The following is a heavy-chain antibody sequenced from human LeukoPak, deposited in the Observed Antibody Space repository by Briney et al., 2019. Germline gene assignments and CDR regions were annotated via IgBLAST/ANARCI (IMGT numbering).Heavy chain of an antibody. CDR1: GFTFSSYS. V-gene: IGHV3-21*01. J-gene: IGHJ3*02. CDR2: ISSSSSYI. D-gene: IGHD6-13*01. CDR3: AREGDSSSYSWFAFDI. Sequence: PGGSLRLSCAASGFTFSSYSMNWVRQAPEKGLEWVSSISSSSSYIYYADSVKGRFTISRDNAKNSLYLQMNSLRAEDTAVYYCAREGDSSSYSWFAFDIWGQGTMVTVSS.